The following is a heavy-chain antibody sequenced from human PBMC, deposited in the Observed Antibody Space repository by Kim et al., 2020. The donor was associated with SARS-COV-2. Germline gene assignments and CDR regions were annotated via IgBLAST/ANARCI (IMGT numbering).Heavy chain of an antibody. CDR3: ARPSAAVAGTGVFDS. D-gene: IGHD6-19*01. CDR2: IHYSGST. CDR1: GGSISSSSYY. J-gene: IGHJ4*02. Sequence: SETLSLTCTVSGGSISSSSYYWGWIRQPPGKGLAWIGSIHYSGSTYYNPSLKTRVTISVDTSKNQFSLKLSSVTAADTPVYYCARPSAAVAGTGVFDSWGQGTLGTVSS. V-gene: IGHV4-39*01.